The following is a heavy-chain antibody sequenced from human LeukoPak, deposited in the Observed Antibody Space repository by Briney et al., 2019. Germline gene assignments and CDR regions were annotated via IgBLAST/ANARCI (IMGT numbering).Heavy chain of an antibody. Sequence: SETLSLTCTVSGGSMSGYYWSWIRQPPGKGLEWIGYIFSSGSSNFNPSLKSRVTISVDTSRNQFSLKLTSVTAADTAVYYCARGGNWFDPWGQGTLVTVSS. CDR2: IFSSGSS. J-gene: IGHJ5*02. CDR3: ARGGNWFDP. CDR1: GGSMSGYY. V-gene: IGHV4-59*01.